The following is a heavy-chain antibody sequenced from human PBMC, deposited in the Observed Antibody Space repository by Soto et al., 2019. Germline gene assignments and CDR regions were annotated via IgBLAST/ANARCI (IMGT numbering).Heavy chain of an antibody. J-gene: IGHJ4*02. Sequence: GGSLRLSCAASGFTFSGYGMHWVRQAPGKGLEWVAVISYDGSNKYYADSVKGRFTISRDNSKNTLYLQMNSLRAEDTAVYYCAKFSGSHQGFDYWGQGTLVTVSS. D-gene: IGHD1-26*01. CDR2: ISYDGSNK. V-gene: IGHV3-30*18. CDR3: AKFSGSHQGFDY. CDR1: GFTFSGYG.